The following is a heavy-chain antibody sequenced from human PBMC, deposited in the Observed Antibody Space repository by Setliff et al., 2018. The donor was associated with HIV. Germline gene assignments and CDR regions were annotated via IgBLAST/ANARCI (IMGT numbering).Heavy chain of an antibody. CDR1: GGSFTDIGGSLTDYY. Sequence: PSETLSLTCAVFGGSFTDIGGSLTDYYWIWIRQPPGKGLEWIGEINHSGSTHYNPSLKSRFTISVDTSKNQFSLKVNSVTAADTAVYYCARLRGLNLEPFDYWGQGTLVTVSS. J-gene: IGHJ4*02. CDR3: ARLRGLNLEPFDY. D-gene: IGHD1-1*01. V-gene: IGHV4-34*01. CDR2: INHSGST.